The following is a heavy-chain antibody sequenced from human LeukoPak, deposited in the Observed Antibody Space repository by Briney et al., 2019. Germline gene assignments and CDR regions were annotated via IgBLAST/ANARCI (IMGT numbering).Heavy chain of an antibody. CDR2: IYYSGST. CDR1: GGSISSSSYY. Sequence: SETLSLTCTVPGGSISSSSYYWGWIRQPPGKGLEWIGSIYYSGSTYYNPSLKSRVTISVDTPKNQFSLKLSSVTAADTAVYYCARSYYYDSSGYRIWRWADAFDIWGQGTMVTVSS. D-gene: IGHD3-22*01. V-gene: IGHV4-39*01. CDR3: ARSYYYDSSGYRIWRWADAFDI. J-gene: IGHJ3*02.